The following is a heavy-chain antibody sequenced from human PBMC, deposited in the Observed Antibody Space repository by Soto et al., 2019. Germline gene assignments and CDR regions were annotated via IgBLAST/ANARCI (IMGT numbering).Heavy chain of an antibody. CDR1: GGSISSSSYY. Sequence: QLQLQESGPGLVKPSETLSLTCTVSGGSISSSSYYWGWIRQPPGKGLEWIGSIYYSGSTYYNPSLKSRVTISVDTSKNRFSLKLSAVTVADTAVYYCASELEPPLGLDYWCQGTLVTVS. CDR3: ASELEPPLGLDY. J-gene: IGHJ4*02. V-gene: IGHV4-39*01. D-gene: IGHD1-1*01. CDR2: IYYSGST.